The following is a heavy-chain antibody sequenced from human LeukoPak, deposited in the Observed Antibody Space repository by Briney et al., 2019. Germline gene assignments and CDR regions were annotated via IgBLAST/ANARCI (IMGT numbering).Heavy chain of an antibody. Sequence: ASVKVSCKASGYSFTSHYMHWVRQAPGQGLEWMGWINTNTGNPTYAQGFTGRFVFSLDTSVSTAYLQISSLKAEDTAVYYCARDPSLYGSGSYSLSANAFDIWGQGTMVTVSS. CDR2: INTNTGNP. D-gene: IGHD3-10*01. CDR3: ARDPSLYGSGSYSLSANAFDI. CDR1: GYSFTSHY. J-gene: IGHJ3*02. V-gene: IGHV7-4-1*02.